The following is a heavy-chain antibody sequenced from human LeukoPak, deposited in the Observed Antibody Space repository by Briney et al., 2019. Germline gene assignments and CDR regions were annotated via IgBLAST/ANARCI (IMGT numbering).Heavy chain of an antibody. CDR3: ARALDYYDSSGYYQHRDAFDI. J-gene: IGHJ3*02. CDR1: GYTFTSHY. D-gene: IGHD3-22*01. V-gene: IGHV1-46*01. CDR2: INPSGSST. Sequence: ASVKVSCKASGYTFTSHYMHWVRQAPGQGLEWMGLINPSGSSTLYAQKFQGRVTMTRDTSISTAYMELSRLRSDDTAVYYCARALDYYDSSGYYQHRDAFDIWGQGTMVTVSS.